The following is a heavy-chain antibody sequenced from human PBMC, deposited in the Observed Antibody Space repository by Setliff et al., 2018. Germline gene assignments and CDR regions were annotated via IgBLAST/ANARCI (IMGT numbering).Heavy chain of an antibody. CDR3: ARAAKYDSSGYYGFWFDP. J-gene: IGHJ5*02. Sequence: PSETLSLTCTVSGGSISSSYWSWIRQPPGKGLEWIGYIYSSGSTNNNPSLKSRATISVDTSKNQFSLKLSSVTAADTAVYYCARAAKYDSSGYYGFWFDPWGQRTLVTSPQ. CDR1: GGSISSSY. D-gene: IGHD3-22*01. CDR2: IYSSGST. V-gene: IGHV4-59*01.